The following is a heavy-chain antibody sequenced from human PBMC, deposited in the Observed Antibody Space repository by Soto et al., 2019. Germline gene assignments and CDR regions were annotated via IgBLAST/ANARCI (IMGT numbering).Heavy chain of an antibody. CDR1: GGSISSSSYY. V-gene: IGHV4-39*07. D-gene: IGHD3-10*01. Sequence: SETLSLTCTVSGGSISSSSYYWGWIRQPPGKGLEWIGSIYYSGSTYYNPSLKSRVTISVDTSKNQFSLKLSTVTAADTAVYYCARDRIWFGELLYYYYGMDVWGQGTTVTVSS. CDR3: ARDRIWFGELLYYYYGMDV. CDR2: IYYSGST. J-gene: IGHJ6*02.